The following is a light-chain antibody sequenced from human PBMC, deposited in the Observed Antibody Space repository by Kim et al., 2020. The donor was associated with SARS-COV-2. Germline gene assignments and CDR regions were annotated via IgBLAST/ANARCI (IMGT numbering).Light chain of an antibody. CDR3: QTWGTGIWV. CDR1: SGHKNND. Sequence: VKHTCSLSSGHKNNDITWHQKRPEKDPRYLIKRDSDGSHSEGGGIPDRFSGSGSGAERYLTNTSPQAEDEADYYCQTWGTGIWVFGGGTQLTVL. V-gene: IGLV4-69*01. CDR2: RDSDGSH. J-gene: IGLJ3*02.